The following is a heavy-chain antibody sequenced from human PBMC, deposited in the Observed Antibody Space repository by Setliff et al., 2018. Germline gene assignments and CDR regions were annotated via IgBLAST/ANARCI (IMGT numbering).Heavy chain of an antibody. CDR3: ARGPNLYGDLDS. Sequence: GGSLRLSCAASGFTFSTHAMTWVRQAPGKGLEWVSTATTSGTYSYYADSVKGRFTISRDNAKNSLYLQMNSLRAEDTAVYYCARGPNLYGDLDSWGLGTLVTVSS. CDR1: GFTFSTHA. V-gene: IGHV3-21*01. J-gene: IGHJ4*02. CDR2: ATTSGTYS. D-gene: IGHD4-17*01.